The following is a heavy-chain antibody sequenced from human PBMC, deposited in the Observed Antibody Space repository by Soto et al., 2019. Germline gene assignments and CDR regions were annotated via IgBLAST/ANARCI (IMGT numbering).Heavy chain of an antibody. Sequence: QVQLQESGPGLVQPSEPLSRTCTVSGGSVSNSDYYWGWIRQPPGTCLEWIWTIHKSGSTYYNPSHKSQVTISLDMSQNEFSLRLSSATAADTAVYYCARHVPPRYGADYLDYWGQGILVTVSS. V-gene: IGHV4-39*01. J-gene: IGHJ4*02. CDR3: ARHVPPRYGADYLDY. D-gene: IGHD3-16*01. CDR2: IHKSGST. CDR1: GGSVSNSDYY.